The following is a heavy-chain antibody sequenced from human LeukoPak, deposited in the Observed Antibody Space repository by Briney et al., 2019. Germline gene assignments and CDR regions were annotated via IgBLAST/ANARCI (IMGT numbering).Heavy chain of an antibody. D-gene: IGHD5-12*01. Sequence: WSSVKVSCKASGYTFTSYGISWVRQAPGHGLEWMGWISAYNGNTNYAQKLQGRVTTTTDTSTSTAYMELRSLRSDDTAVYYCARDRIVATTDDPLDIWGQGTMVTVSS. CDR1: GYTFTSYG. CDR2: ISAYNGNT. J-gene: IGHJ3*02. V-gene: IGHV1-18*01. CDR3: ARDRIVATTDDPLDI.